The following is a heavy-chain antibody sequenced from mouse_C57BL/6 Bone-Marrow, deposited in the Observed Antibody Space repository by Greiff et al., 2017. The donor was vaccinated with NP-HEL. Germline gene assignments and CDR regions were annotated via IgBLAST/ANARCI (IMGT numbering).Heavy chain of an antibody. J-gene: IGHJ1*03. V-gene: IGHV1-75*01. Sequence: VQLQQSGPELVKPGASVKISCKASGYTFTDYYINWVKQRPGQGLEWIGWIFPGSGSTYYNEKFKGKATLTVDKSSSTAYLLLSSLTSEDSAVYFCARSYYGSSYGYFDVWGTGTTVTVSS. CDR2: IFPGSGST. CDR3: ARSYYGSSYGYFDV. D-gene: IGHD1-1*01. CDR1: GYTFTDYY.